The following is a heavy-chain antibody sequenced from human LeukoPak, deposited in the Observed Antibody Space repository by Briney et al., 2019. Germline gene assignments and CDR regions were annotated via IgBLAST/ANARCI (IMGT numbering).Heavy chain of an antibody. CDR2: ISSGSSSI. CDR3: ASSYGSGSYDY. CDR1: GFTFRSYS. D-gene: IGHD3-10*01. Sequence: GGSLRLSCAASGFTFRSYSMNWVRQAPGKGLEGISYISSGSSSIYYADSVKGRFTISRDNAKNSLYLQMNSLRAEDTAVYYYASSYGSGSYDYWGQGTLVTVSS. V-gene: IGHV3-48*01. J-gene: IGHJ4*02.